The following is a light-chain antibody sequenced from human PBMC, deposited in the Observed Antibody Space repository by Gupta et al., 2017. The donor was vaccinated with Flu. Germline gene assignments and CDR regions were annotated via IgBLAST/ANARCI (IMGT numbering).Light chain of an antibody. V-gene: IGLV3-21*02. Sequence: GQTARFTCGGNNIGSKGVHWYQQKPGQAPVRFVYDDSARPSGIPERFSGSNAGNTATLTISRVEAGDEADYYCQVWDSNSDHVVFGGGTKLTVL. J-gene: IGLJ2*01. CDR1: NIGSKG. CDR3: QVWDSNSDHVV. CDR2: DDS.